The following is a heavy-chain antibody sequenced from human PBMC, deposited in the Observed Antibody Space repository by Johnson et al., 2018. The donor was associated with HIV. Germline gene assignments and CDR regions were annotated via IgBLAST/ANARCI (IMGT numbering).Heavy chain of an antibody. CDR2: IYQERREK. CDR1: GFTFSSYW. D-gene: IGHD3-10*01. J-gene: IGHJ3*02. CDR3: AREGVGTLDFTSMVRRVKSAFDI. Sequence: EQLVESGGGLVQPGGSLRLSCAASGFTFSSYWMSWVRQSPGQGLEWVASIYQERREKYYDKSVQGRFTLSRDTGKNSLYLQMNGLRVEETAVYYCAREGVGTLDFTSMVRRVKSAFDIWGQGTMVTVSS. V-gene: IGHV3-7*01.